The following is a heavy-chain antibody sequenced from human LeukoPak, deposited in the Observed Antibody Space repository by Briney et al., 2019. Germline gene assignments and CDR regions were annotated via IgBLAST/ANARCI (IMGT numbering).Heavy chain of an antibody. Sequence: GGSLRLSCAASGFTFSTYAMNWVRQVPGKGPEWVSTMSGSGSSTDYADSVKGRFTISRDNSKNTLYLQMNSLRAEDTAVYYCARDGGGSYYMDYWGQGTLVTVSS. V-gene: IGHV3-23*01. D-gene: IGHD1-26*01. CDR1: GFTFSTYA. CDR3: ARDGGGSYYMDY. J-gene: IGHJ4*02. CDR2: MSGSGSST.